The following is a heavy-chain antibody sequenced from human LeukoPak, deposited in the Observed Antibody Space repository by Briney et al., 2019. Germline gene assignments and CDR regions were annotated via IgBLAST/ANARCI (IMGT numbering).Heavy chain of an antibody. CDR2: INSDGSST. J-gene: IGHJ6*02. Sequence: PGGSLRLSCAASGFTFSSYWMHWVRQAPGKGLVWVSRINSDGSSTSYADSVKGRFTISRDNAKNTLYLQMNSLRAEDTAVYYCARGLNYDFWSGPFYYYYGMDVWGQGTTVTVSS. CDR1: GFTFSSYW. D-gene: IGHD3-3*01. V-gene: IGHV3-74*01. CDR3: ARGLNYDFWSGPFYYYYGMDV.